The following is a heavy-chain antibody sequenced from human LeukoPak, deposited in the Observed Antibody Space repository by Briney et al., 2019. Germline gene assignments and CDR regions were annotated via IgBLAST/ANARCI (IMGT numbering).Heavy chain of an antibody. D-gene: IGHD3-10*01. CDR2: INHSGST. Sequence: SETLSLTCAVYGGSFSGYYWSWIRQPPGKGLEWIGEINHSGSTNYNPSLKSRVTISVDTSKNQFSLKLSSVTAADTAVYYCARGRTYYYGSGTTKYYFGYWGQGTLVTVSS. CDR3: ARGRTYYYGSGTTKYYFGY. CDR1: GGSFSGYY. J-gene: IGHJ4*02. V-gene: IGHV4-34*01.